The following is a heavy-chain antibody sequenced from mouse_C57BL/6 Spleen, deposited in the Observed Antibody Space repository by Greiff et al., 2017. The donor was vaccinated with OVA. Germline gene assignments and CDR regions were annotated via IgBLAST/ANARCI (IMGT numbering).Heavy chain of an antibody. V-gene: IGHV1-50*01. CDR1: GYTFTSYW. CDR2: IDPSDSYT. CDR3: ARQKAYYFDY. J-gene: IGHJ2*01. D-gene: IGHD3-2*02. Sequence: VQLQQPGAELVKPGASVKLSCKASGYTFTSYWMQWVKQRPGQGLEWIGEIDPSDSYTNYNQKFKGKATLTVDTSSSTAYMQLSSLTSEDSAVYYCARQKAYYFDYWGQGTTLTVSS.